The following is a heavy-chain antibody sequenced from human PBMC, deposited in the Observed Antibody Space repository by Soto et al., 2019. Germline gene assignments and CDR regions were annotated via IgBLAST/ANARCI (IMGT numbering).Heavy chain of an antibody. CDR1: GFTFSSYW. CDR3: ARDSYSSGWYGY. CDR2: INSDGSST. V-gene: IGHV3-74*01. Sequence: GSLRLSCAASGFTFSSYWMHWVRQAPGKGLVWVSRINSDGSSTSYADSVKGRFTISRDNAKNTLYLQMNSLRAEDTAVYYCARDSYSSGWYGYWGQGTLVTVSS. D-gene: IGHD6-19*01. J-gene: IGHJ4*02.